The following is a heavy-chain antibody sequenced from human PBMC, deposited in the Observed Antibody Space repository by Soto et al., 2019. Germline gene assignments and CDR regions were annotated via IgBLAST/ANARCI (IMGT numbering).Heavy chain of an antibody. D-gene: IGHD6-19*01. CDR1: GGSISGHY. J-gene: IGHJ4*02. V-gene: IGHV4-59*11. CDR2: IFYTGST. Sequence: LTCTVSGGSISGHYWIWIRQSPGKGLEWIGYIFYTGSTNYNPSLKSRVTLSVDTSKNQFSLRLSSVTAADTAVYYCARVGSSGWSPDYWGQGTLVTVSS. CDR3: ARVGSSGWSPDY.